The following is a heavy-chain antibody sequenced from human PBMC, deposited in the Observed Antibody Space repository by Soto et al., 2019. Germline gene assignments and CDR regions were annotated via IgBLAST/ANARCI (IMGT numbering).Heavy chain of an antibody. D-gene: IGHD2-2*01. CDR2: ISYDGSNR. J-gene: IGHJ4*02. CDR3: AKGGRIPTSSVDY. CDR1: GFIFSTYG. Sequence: QVQLVQSGGGVVQPGRSPRLSCVASGFIFSTYGMHWVRQVPGKGLEWVAHISYDGSNRYYGDSVKGRFSISRDNPNNTLYLQMNSLRDEDTAVYYCAKGGRIPTSSVDYWGQGTLVTVSS. V-gene: IGHV3-30*18.